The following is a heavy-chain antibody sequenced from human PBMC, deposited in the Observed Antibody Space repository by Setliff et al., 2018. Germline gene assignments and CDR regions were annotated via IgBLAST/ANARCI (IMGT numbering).Heavy chain of an antibody. CDR2: IIPIFGTA. CDR3: ARVKVIVGATPRTYYMDV. D-gene: IGHD1-26*01. CDR1: GYTFSTYG. Sequence: SVKVSCKDSGYTFSTYGISWVRQAPGQGLEWMGMIIPIFGTANYAQKFQGRVTITADKSTSTAYMELSSLRSEDTAVYYCARVKVIVGATPRTYYMDVWGKGTTVTVSS. J-gene: IGHJ6*03. V-gene: IGHV1-69*06.